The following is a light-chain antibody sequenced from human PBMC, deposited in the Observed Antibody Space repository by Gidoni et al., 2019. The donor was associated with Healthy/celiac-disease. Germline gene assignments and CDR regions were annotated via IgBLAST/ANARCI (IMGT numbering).Light chain of an antibody. CDR1: SSNIGNNA. Sequence: QSVLTQPPSVSEAPRQRVTISCSGSSSNIGNNAVNWYQQLPGKAPKLLIYYDDLLPSGVSARFSGSKSGTSASLAISGLPSEDEADYYCAAWDASLNGPWVFGGGTKLTVL. CDR3: AAWDASLNGPWV. V-gene: IGLV1-36*01. CDR2: YDD. J-gene: IGLJ3*02.